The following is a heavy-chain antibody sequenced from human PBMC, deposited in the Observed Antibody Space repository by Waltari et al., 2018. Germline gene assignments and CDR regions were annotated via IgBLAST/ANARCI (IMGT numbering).Heavy chain of an antibody. CDR3: ARSLTTVTTDDC. D-gene: IGHD4-17*01. V-gene: IGHV4-34*01. Sequence: YYWSWIRQPPGKGLEWIGEINHSGSTNYNPSLKSRVTISVDTSKNQFSLKLSSVTAADTAVYYCARSLTTVTTDDCWGQGTLVTVSS. CDR1: YY. J-gene: IGHJ4*02. CDR2: INHSGST.